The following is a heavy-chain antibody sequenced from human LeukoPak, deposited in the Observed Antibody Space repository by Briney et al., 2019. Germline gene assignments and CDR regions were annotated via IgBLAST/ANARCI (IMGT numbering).Heavy chain of an antibody. Sequence: SETLSLTCTVSGASISSYYWSWIRQSPGKGLEWIGYIYYSVSTNYNPSLKSRVTISVDTSKNQFSLKLSSVTAADTAVHYCARVGSTGWYDFDYWGQGTLVTVSS. D-gene: IGHD6-19*01. CDR2: IYYSVST. CDR3: ARVGSTGWYDFDY. J-gene: IGHJ4*02. V-gene: IGHV4-59*01. CDR1: GASISSYY.